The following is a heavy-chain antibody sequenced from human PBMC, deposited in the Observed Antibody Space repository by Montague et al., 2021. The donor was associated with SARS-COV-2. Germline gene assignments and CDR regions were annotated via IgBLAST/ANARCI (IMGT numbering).Heavy chain of an antibody. CDR1: GGSISSYY. CDR2: IYYSGST. D-gene: IGHD3-3*01. J-gene: IGHJ4*02. CDR3: ATLPSSITIFGVVQRYYFDD. Sequence: SETLSLTCTVSGGSISSYYWSWIRQPPGKGLEWIGYIYYSGSTNYNPSLKSRVTISVDTSKNQFSLKLSSVTAADTAVYYCATLPSSITIFGVVQRYYFDDWGQGTLVTVSS. V-gene: IGHV4-59*08.